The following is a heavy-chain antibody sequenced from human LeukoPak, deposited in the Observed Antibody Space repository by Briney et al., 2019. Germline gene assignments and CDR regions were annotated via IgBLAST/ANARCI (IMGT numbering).Heavy chain of an antibody. J-gene: IGHJ4*02. CDR1: GSSIRSFY. CDR2: IYTSGIT. CDR3: ARDVRIGIADTYFDY. V-gene: IGHV4-4*07. D-gene: IGHD6-13*01. Sequence: PSETLSLTCTVSGSSIRSFYWSWIRQPAGKGLEWIGRIYTSGITNYNPSLKSRVTLSIDTSKNQFSLRLSSVTAADTAVYYCARDVRIGIADTYFDYGGQGTPVPVSS.